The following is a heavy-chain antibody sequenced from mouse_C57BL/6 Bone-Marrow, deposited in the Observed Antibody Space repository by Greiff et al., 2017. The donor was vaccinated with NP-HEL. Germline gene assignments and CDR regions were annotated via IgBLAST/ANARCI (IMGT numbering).Heavy chain of an antibody. D-gene: IGHD2-1*01. CDR1: GFNIKDDY. J-gene: IGHJ4*01. CDR3: TTDYGNYGYYAMDD. Sequence: VQLQQSGAELVRPGASVKLSCTASGFNIKDDYMHWVKQRPEQGLAWIGWLDPENGDTEYASKFPGKATITADTSSNTAYLQLSSLTSEDTAVYYCTTDYGNYGYYAMDDWGQGTSVTVSS. CDR2: LDPENGDT. V-gene: IGHV14-4*01.